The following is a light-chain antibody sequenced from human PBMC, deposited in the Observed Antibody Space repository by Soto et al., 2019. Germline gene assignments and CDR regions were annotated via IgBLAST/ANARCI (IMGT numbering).Light chain of an antibody. J-gene: IGLJ1*01. CDR2: DVS. V-gene: IGLV2-14*01. Sequence: QSVLTQPASVSGSPGQSITISCTGTSRDVGGYNYVSWYQQHPGKAPKLMIYDVSNRPSGVSNRFSGSKSGNTASLTISGLQAEDEAEYYCSSYTSSSTPYVFGTGTKVTVL. CDR3: SSYTSSSTPYV. CDR1: SRDVGGYNY.